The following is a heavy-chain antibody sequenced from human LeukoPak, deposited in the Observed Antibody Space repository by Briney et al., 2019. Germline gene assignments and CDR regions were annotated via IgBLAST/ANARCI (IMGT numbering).Heavy chain of an antibody. CDR2: IYYSGST. J-gene: IGHJ6*02. Sequence: SETLSLTCTVSGGSISSYYWSWIRQPPGKGLEWIGYIYYSGSTNYNPSLKSRVTISVDTSKNQFSLKLSSVTAADTAVYYCACSFRRYYQYGMDVWGQGTTVTVSS. V-gene: IGHV4-59*12. CDR1: GGSISSYY. CDR3: ACSFRRYYQYGMDV. D-gene: IGHD3-10*02.